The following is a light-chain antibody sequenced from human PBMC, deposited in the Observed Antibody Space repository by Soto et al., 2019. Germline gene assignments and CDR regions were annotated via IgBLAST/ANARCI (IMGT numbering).Light chain of an antibody. V-gene: IGKV3-20*01. Sequence: EIVLTQSPATLSLSPGQRVTLSCRASQSVATSQLAWYQHKPGQAPRLLISGASSRATGIPDRFSGSGSATDFTLTISRLEPEDFALYYCQHYGRSPITFGQGTRLE. CDR3: QHYGRSPIT. CDR2: GAS. CDR1: QSVATSQ. J-gene: IGKJ5*01.